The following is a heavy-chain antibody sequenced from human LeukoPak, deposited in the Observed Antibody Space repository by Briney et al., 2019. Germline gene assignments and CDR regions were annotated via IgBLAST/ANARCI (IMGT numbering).Heavy chain of an antibody. V-gene: IGHV4-39*07. J-gene: IGHJ4*02. CDR2: IYHSGST. CDR1: GGSISSGDYY. D-gene: IGHD3-10*01. Sequence: PSETLSLTCTVSGGSISSGDYYWGWIRQPPGKGLEWIGSIYHSGSTYYNASLKSRVTISVDTSKNQFSLKLSSVTAADTAVYYCARDMDQFDYWGQGTLVTVSS. CDR3: ARDMDQFDY.